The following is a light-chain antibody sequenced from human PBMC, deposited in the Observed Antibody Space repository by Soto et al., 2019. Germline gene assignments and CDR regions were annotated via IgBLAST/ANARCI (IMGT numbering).Light chain of an antibody. CDR3: HEYENSPQT. CDR2: GAS. J-gene: IGKJ1*01. CDR1: QIVNSDF. V-gene: IGKV3-20*01. Sequence: EIVLTQSPATLSLSPGERATLSCRASQIVNSDFLAWYQHRPDPTPRLLIYGASSTATGTSARFTGSGSGTDFTLTISRLESEDFAVYYCHEYENSPQTFGQGTKVEIK.